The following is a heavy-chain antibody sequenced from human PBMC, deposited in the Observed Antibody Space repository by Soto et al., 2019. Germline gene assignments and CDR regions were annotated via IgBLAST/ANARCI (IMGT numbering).Heavy chain of an antibody. Sequence: SETLSLTCAVYGGSFSGYYWSWIRQPPGKGLEWIGEINHSGSTNYNPSLKSRVTISVDTSKNQFSLKLSSVTAADTAVYYCARGLIDVDAAMGPRDYWGQGTLVTVSS. V-gene: IGHV4-34*01. CDR1: GGSFSGYY. CDR3: ARGLIDVDAAMGPRDY. J-gene: IGHJ4*02. CDR2: INHSGST. D-gene: IGHD5-18*01.